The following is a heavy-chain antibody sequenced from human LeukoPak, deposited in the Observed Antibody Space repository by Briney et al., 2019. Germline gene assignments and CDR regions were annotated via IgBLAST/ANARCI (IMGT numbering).Heavy chain of an antibody. V-gene: IGHV1-24*01. CDR1: GYTLTELS. CDR2: FDPEDGET. J-gene: IGHJ3*02. CDR3: ARASHILWFGELLCDAFDI. D-gene: IGHD3-10*01. Sequence: ASVKVSCKVSGYTLTELSMHWVRQAPGKGLEWMGGFDPEDGETIYAQKFQGRVTMTEDTSTDTAYMELSSLRPEDTAVYYCARASHILWFGELLCDAFDIWGQGTMVTVSS.